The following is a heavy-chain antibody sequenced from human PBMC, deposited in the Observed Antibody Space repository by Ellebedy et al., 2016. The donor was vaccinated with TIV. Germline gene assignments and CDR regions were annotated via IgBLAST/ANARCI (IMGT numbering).Heavy chain of an antibody. V-gene: IGHV3-7*03. CDR3: ARGFRLSTETSKWFDP. J-gene: IGHJ5*02. Sequence: GESLKISCAASGFTFRSYWMSWVRQAPGKGLEGVADIKQDGSEKYYVESVKGRSTISRDNAKNSQYLQMNSLRAEDTAVYYCARGFRLSTETSKWFDPWGQGTLVTVSS. CDR2: IKQDGSEK. CDR1: GFTFRSYW. D-gene: IGHD4-17*01.